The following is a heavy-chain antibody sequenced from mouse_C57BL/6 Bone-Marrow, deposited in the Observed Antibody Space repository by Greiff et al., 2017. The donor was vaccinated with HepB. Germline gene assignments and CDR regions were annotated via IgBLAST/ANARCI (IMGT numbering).Heavy chain of an antibody. J-gene: IGHJ1*03. Sequence: QVQLQQSGAELVKPGASVKISCKASGYAFSSYWMNWVKQRPGKGLEWIGQIYPGDGDTNYNGKFKGKATLTADKSSSTAYMQLSSLTSEDSAVYFCASFYYYGSSSYWYFDVWGTGTTVTVSS. V-gene: IGHV1-80*01. CDR1: GYAFSSYW. D-gene: IGHD1-1*01. CDR3: ASFYYYGSSSYWYFDV. CDR2: IYPGDGDT.